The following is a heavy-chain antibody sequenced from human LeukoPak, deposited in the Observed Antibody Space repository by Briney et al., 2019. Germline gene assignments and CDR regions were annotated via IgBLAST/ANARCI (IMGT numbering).Heavy chain of an antibody. CDR3: AKDSEMATISPFDY. Sequence: GGSLRLSCAASGFTFSSYAMSWVRQAPGKGLEWVSAISGSGGSTYYADSVKGRFTISRDNSKNTLYLQMNSLRAEDTAAYYCAKDSEMATISPFDYWGQGTLVTVSS. V-gene: IGHV3-23*01. CDR1: GFTFSSYA. CDR2: ISGSGGST. J-gene: IGHJ4*02. D-gene: IGHD5-24*01.